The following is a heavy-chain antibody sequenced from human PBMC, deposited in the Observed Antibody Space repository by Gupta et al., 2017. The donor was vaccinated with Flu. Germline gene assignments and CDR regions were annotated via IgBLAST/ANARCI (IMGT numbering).Heavy chain of an antibody. CDR1: GYTFTSFQ. V-gene: IGHV1-8*01. Sequence: QIQLVQSGAEVKEPGASVKVSCRASGYTFTSFQINWVRQATGQGLEWMGWMDPNSGSTGYAQKCQGRVTMTRDTSLSTAYMELTSLTSEDTAVYYCARDHHCRGGRCFQSFDPWGQGTRVTVSS. J-gene: IGHJ5*02. D-gene: IGHD2-15*01. CDR2: MDPNSGST. CDR3: ARDHHCRGGRCFQSFDP.